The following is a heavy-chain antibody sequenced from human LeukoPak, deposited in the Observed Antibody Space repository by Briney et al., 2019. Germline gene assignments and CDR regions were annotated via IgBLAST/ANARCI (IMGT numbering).Heavy chain of an antibody. CDR1: GGSLRSFSYF. CDR3: ARDGMSGILDS. V-gene: IGHV4-39*07. CDR2: VSNSGSI. Sequence: SETLSLTCCVSGGSLRSFSYFWGWIRLPPGKGLEWIGSVSNSGSIYYNPSLDSRASISMDTTKNEVYLKLNYVTAADTAVYFCARDGMSGILDSWGQGILVAVSS. D-gene: IGHD3-3*02. J-gene: IGHJ4*02.